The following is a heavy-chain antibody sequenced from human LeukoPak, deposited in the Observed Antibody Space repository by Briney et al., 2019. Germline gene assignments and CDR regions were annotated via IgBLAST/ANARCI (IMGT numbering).Heavy chain of an antibody. D-gene: IGHD6-13*01. Sequence: PSETLPLTCTVSGGSISSHYWSWIRQPPGKGLEWIGYIYYSGSTNYNPSLESRLTISVDTSKNQFSLKLSSVTAADTAVYYCARHGYIPDAFDIWGQGTMVTVSS. CDR3: ARHGYIPDAFDI. J-gene: IGHJ3*02. V-gene: IGHV4-59*11. CDR1: GGSISSHY. CDR2: IYYSGST.